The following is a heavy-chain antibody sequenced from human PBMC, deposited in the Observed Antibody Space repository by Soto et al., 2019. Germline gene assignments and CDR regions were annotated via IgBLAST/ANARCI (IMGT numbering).Heavy chain of an antibody. CDR3: ASQWAAAAGPQPPYYYYGMDV. CDR1: GGSISSSSYY. D-gene: IGHD6-13*01. V-gene: IGHV4-39*01. Sequence: PSETLSLTCTVSGGSISSSSYYWGWIRQPPGKGLEWIGSIYYSGSTYYNPSLKSRVTISVDTSKNQFSLKLSSVTAADTAVYYCASQWAAAAGPQPPYYYYGMDVWGQGTTVTVSS. CDR2: IYYSGST. J-gene: IGHJ6*02.